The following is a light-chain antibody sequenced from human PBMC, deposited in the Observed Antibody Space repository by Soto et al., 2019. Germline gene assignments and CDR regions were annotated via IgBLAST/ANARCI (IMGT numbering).Light chain of an antibody. J-gene: IGKJ1*01. Sequence: EVMLTQSPGTLSLSPGERATLSCRASQSVSSNYLAWYQQKSGQAPRLLIYGASNRATGIPDRFSGXGSGTDFTLXXRXLEPEDFAVYYCQQYDTSPRTFGQGTKVEFK. CDR1: QSVSSNY. CDR2: GAS. V-gene: IGKV3-20*01. CDR3: QQYDTSPRT.